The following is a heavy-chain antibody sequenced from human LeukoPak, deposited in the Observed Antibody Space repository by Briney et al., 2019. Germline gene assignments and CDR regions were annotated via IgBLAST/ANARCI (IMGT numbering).Heavy chain of an antibody. Sequence: SETLSVTCTVSGDSISSSSYYWGWIRQPPGKGLEWIGSIYYSGSTYYNPSLKSRVTISVDTSKNQFSLKLRLVTAADTAVYYCARRWGTVVTGMYYFDYWAREPWSPSPQ. D-gene: IGHD4-23*01. CDR2: IYYSGST. CDR1: GDSISSSSYY. J-gene: IGHJ4*02. CDR3: ARRWGTVVTGMYYFDY. V-gene: IGHV4-39*01.